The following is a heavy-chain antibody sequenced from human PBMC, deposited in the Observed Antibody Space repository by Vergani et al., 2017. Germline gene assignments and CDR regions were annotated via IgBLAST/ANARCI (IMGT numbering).Heavy chain of an antibody. CDR1: GFTFSSYS. J-gene: IGHJ3*02. V-gene: IGHV3-48*01. D-gene: IGHD1-26*01. CDR3: AKVRVSYAQMGAFDI. Sequence: EVQLVESGGVVVQPGGSLRLSCAASGFTFSSYSMNWVRQAPGKGLEWVSYISSSSSTIYYADSVKGRFTISRDKAKNSLYLQMNSLRAEDTAVYYCAKVRVSYAQMGAFDIWGQGTMVTVSS. CDR2: ISSSSSTI.